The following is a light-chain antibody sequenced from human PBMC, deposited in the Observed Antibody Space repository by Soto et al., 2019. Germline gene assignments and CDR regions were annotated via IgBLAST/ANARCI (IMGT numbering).Light chain of an antibody. Sequence: NFMLTQPHSVSASPGKTVTISCTRSSGSIASNSVQWYQQRPGSSPTTVIYGDDKRPSGVPDRFSGPIDGSSNSASLTSPRLRTEDEGDYYCQSYGTTFHCVFGGVTKLTVL. CDR1: SGSIASNS. CDR2: GDD. CDR3: QSYGTTFHCV. J-gene: IGLJ3*02. V-gene: IGLV6-57*01.